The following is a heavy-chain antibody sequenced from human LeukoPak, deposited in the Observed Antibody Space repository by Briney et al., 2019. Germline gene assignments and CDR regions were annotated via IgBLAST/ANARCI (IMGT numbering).Heavy chain of an antibody. CDR2: IYYSGST. Sequence: PSETLSLTCTVSGGSISSSSYYWGWIRQPPGKGLEWIANIYYSGSTYYNPSLKSRVTISVDTSKNQFSLRLSSVTAADTAVYYCARREHYSDSSGYNRWYFGYWGQGTLVTVSS. CDR3: ARREHYSDSSGYNRWYFGY. D-gene: IGHD3-22*01. J-gene: IGHJ4*02. CDR1: GGSISSSSYY. V-gene: IGHV4-39*01.